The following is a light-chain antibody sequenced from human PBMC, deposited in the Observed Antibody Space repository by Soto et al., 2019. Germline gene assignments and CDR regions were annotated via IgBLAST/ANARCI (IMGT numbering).Light chain of an antibody. J-gene: IGKJ1*01. CDR2: GAS. CDR1: QSVRSSY. V-gene: IGKV3-20*01. Sequence: IVLTQSPGTLSLSPWERANLNCRASQSVRSSYLAWYQQQPGQAPRLLIHGASRRATGIPDRFSGSGSGTDFTLTINRLEPEDFAVYFCQQYGDMWTFGQGTKVDIK. CDR3: QQYGDMWT.